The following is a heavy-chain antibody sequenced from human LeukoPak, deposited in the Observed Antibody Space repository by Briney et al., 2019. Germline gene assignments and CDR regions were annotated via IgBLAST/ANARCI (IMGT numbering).Heavy chain of an antibody. V-gene: IGHV3-7*01. CDR1: GFTFSSYW. J-gene: IGHJ6*03. Sequence: GGSLRLSCAASGFTFSSYWMSWVRQAPGKGLEWVANIKQDGSEKYYVDSAKGRFTISRDNAKNSLYLQMNSLRAEDTAVHYCARVLAVAGYFYYFSMDVWGKGTTVTVSS. CDR3: ARVLAVAGYFYYFSMDV. CDR2: IKQDGSEK. D-gene: IGHD6-19*01.